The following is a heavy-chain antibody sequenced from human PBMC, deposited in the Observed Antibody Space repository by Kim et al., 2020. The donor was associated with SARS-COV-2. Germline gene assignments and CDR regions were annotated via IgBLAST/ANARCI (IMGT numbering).Heavy chain of an antibody. CDR2: IYPGDSDT. CDR3: ARLSKVGATRSPSDY. V-gene: IGHV5-51*01. D-gene: IGHD1-26*01. Sequence: GESLKISCKGSGYSFSTYWIGWVRQMPGKGLEWMGIIYPGDSDTRYSPPFQGQVTISADKSIDTAYLQWSSLQASDTALYYCARLSKVGATRSPSDYWGQGTLVTVSS. CDR1: GYSFSTYW. J-gene: IGHJ4*02.